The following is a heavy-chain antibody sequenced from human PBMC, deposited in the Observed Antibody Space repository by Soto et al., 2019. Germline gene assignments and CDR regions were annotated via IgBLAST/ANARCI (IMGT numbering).Heavy chain of an antibody. Sequence: EVQLVESEGGLVQPGGSLRLSCEASGFIFTTSDMSWVRQAPGKGLEWISSITITGDTTHYADSVKGRFTISRDNSRNPVFLQMNSLGVDDPAVYYCGKGGGGDHGYWGQGTLVAVSS. D-gene: IGHD2-21*02. CDR2: ITITGDTT. J-gene: IGHJ4*02. CDR1: GFIFTTSD. V-gene: IGHV3-23*04. CDR3: GKGGGGDHGY.